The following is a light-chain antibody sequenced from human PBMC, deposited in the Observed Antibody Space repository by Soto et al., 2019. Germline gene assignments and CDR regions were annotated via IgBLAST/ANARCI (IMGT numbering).Light chain of an antibody. J-gene: IGKJ1*01. CDR3: QQYGSSSWT. V-gene: IGKV3-20*01. CDR1: QSISSSY. CDR2: GAS. Sequence: EIVLTQSPGALSLSPGKRATLSFRASQSISSSYLAWYQQRPGQAPRLLIYGASSRATGIPDRFSGSGSGTEFTLTISRLEPEDFAVYYCQQYGSSSWTFGQRTKV.